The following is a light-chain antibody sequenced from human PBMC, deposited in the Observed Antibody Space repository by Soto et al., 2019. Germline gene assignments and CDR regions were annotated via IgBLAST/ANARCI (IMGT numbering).Light chain of an antibody. CDR2: KAT. Sequence: DIQMTQSPSTLSASVGDRITITCRASQSIGNWLAWYQQKPGKAPKLLIYKATSLESGVPSRFSGSESGTELTLTISSLQPDDFATYYCQQYHTYSWTFGQGTKVEFK. V-gene: IGKV1-5*03. CDR3: QQYHTYSWT. CDR1: QSIGNW. J-gene: IGKJ1*01.